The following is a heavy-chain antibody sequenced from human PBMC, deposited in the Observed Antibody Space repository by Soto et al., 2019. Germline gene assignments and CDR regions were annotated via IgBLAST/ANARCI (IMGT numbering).Heavy chain of an antibody. CDR2: ISGSGGST. CDR1: GFTFSSYA. CDR3: AKDLRYFDWPQEFDY. Sequence: EVQLLESGGDLVQPGGSLRLSCAASGFTFSSYAMSWVRQAPGKGLEWVSAISGSGGSTYYADSVKGRFTISRDNSKNTLYLQMNSLRAEDTAVYYCAKDLRYFDWPQEFDYWGQGTLVTVSS. V-gene: IGHV3-23*01. D-gene: IGHD3-9*01. J-gene: IGHJ4*02.